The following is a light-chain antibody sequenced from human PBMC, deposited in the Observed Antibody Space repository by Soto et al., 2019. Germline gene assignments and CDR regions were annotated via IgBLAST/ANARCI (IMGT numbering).Light chain of an antibody. CDR1: NIGSKS. Sequence: SYELTKPPSVSVAPGKTARITCGGNNIGSKSVHWYQQKPGQAPVLVIYYDSDRPSGIPERFSGSNSGNTATLTISRVEAGDEADYYCQVWDSSSDRVFGGGTKLTVL. CDR2: YDS. V-gene: IGLV3-21*04. J-gene: IGLJ3*02. CDR3: QVWDSSSDRV.